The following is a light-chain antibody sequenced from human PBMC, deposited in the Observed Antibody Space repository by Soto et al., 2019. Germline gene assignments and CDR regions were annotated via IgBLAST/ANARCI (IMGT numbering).Light chain of an antibody. CDR1: SSDVGGYNY. Sequence: QSALTQPASVSGSPGQSITISCTGTSSDVGGYNYVSWYQQHPGKAPKLMIYEVSNRPSGVSNHFSGSKSGNTASLIISGLQAEDEGDYYCSSYTSSSTLVFGTGTKLTVL. J-gene: IGLJ1*01. CDR3: SSYTSSSTLV. CDR2: EVS. V-gene: IGLV2-14*01.